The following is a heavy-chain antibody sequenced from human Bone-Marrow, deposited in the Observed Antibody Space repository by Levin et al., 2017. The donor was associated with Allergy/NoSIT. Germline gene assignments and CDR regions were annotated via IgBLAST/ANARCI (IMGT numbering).Heavy chain of an antibody. CDR3: AHSPSRFIAATGTRYWFDP. J-gene: IGHJ5*02. CDR1: GFSLTTGVG. CDR2: IYWDDDK. V-gene: IGHV2-5*02. Sequence: SGPTLVKPTQTLTLTCTFSGFSLTTGVGVGWIRQPPGKALEWLAVIYWDDDKRYSPSLNSRLTITKDTSKNQVVLTMTNMVPVDTATYYCAHSPSRFIAATGTRYWFDPWGQGTLVTVSS. D-gene: IGHD6-13*01.